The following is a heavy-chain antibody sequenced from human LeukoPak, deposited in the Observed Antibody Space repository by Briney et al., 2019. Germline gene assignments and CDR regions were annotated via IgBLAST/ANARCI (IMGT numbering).Heavy chain of an antibody. CDR1: GGSISSYY. V-gene: IGHV4-59*01. CDR2: IYYSGST. J-gene: IGHJ5*02. Sequence: SETLSLTCTVSGGSISSYYWSWIRQPPGKGLEWIGYIYYSGSTNYNPSLKSRVTISVDTSKNQFSLKLSSVTAADTAVYYCARDRNWYDPWGQGTLVTLSS. CDR3: ARDRNWYDP.